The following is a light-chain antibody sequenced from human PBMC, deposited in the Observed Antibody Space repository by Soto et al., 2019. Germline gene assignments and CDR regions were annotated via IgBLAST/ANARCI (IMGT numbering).Light chain of an antibody. CDR2: WAS. CDR3: QQYDDGRRLT. Sequence: DSVMINSPTSMGVSLGERAAINCKSRQSVLHSSNNKNYLTWYQHKPGQPPKLLIYWASTRESGVPDRFSGSGSGTEFNLTISSLQSEDFAVYFCQQYDDGRRLTFGGGTKV. J-gene: IGKJ4*01. V-gene: IGKV4-1*01. CDR1: QSVLHSSNNKNY.